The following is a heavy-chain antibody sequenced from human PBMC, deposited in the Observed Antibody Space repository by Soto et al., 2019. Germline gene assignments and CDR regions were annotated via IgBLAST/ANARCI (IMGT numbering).Heavy chain of an antibody. CDR3: ARDRCSSTSCYRGHGMDV. D-gene: IGHD2-2*02. CDR1: GGTFSSYA. Sequence: QVQLVQSGAEVKKPGSSVKVSCKASGGTFSSYAISWLRQAPGQGLEWMGGIIPIFGTANYAQKFQGRVTITADESTSIAYMELSSLRSEDTAVYYCARDRCSSTSCYRGHGMDVWGQGTTVTVSS. CDR2: IIPIFGTA. J-gene: IGHJ6*02. V-gene: IGHV1-69*01.